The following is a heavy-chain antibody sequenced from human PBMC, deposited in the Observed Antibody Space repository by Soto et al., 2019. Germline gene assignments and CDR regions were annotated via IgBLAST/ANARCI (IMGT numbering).Heavy chain of an antibody. V-gene: IGHV2-5*02. Sequence: QITLNESGPTVVRPTETLTLTCRFSGFSLTTSGVGVGWIRQSPGKAPEWLALIYWDDDKRYSASLKSRLTITQDTSKNQVVLTVSDLDPTDTATYYCAHRVLRTVFGLVTTTAIYFDFWGQGTPVAVS. D-gene: IGHD3-3*01. J-gene: IGHJ4*02. CDR3: AHRVLRTVFGLVTTTAIYFDF. CDR2: IYWDDDK. CDR1: GFSLTTSGVG.